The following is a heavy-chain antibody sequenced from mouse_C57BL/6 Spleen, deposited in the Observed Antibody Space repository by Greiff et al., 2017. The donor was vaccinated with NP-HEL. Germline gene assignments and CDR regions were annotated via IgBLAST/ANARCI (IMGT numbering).Heavy chain of an antibody. CDR2: IDPENGDT. CDR3: TTYPPHYSNSWFAY. J-gene: IGHJ3*01. V-gene: IGHV14-4*01. CDR1: GFNIKDDY. D-gene: IGHD2-5*01. Sequence: EVQLQQSGAELVRPGASVKLSCTASGFNIKDDYMHWVKQRPEQGLEWIGWIDPENGDTEYASKFQGKATITADTSSNTAYLQLSSLTYEDTAVYYCTTYPPHYSNSWFAYWGQGTLVTVSA.